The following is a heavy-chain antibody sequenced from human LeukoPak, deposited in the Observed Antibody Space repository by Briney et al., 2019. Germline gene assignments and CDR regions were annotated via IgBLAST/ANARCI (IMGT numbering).Heavy chain of an antibody. D-gene: IGHD6-6*01. CDR3: AKDTRIAARPADAFDI. Sequence: PGGSLKLSCAASGFTFSSYAMSWVRQAPGKGLEWVSAISGSGGSTYYADSVKGRFTISRDNSKNTLYLQMNSLRAEDTAVYYCAKDTRIAARPADAFDIWGQGTMVTVSS. V-gene: IGHV3-23*01. CDR2: ISGSGGST. J-gene: IGHJ3*02. CDR1: GFTFSSYA.